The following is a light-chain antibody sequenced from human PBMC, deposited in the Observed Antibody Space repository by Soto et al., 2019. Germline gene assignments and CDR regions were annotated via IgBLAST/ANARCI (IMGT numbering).Light chain of an antibody. V-gene: IGKV1-39*01. Sequence: DIQMTQSPSSLSASVGDRVSITCRASQSISTHLSWYQQKPGKAPKLLIYAASSLQRWGPSRFIRSGSGSDFTLTNSSLQPEAFATYYSHQSYTSWWTLGQGTKVDIK. J-gene: IGKJ1*01. CDR3: HQSYTSWWT. CDR1: QSISTH. CDR2: AAS.